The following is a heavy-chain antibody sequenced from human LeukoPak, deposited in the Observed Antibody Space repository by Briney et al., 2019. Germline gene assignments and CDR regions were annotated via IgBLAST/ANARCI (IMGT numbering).Heavy chain of an antibody. J-gene: IGHJ4*02. D-gene: IGHD6-6*01. CDR1: GGSISSGGYY. Sequence: PSETLSLTCTVSGGSISSGGYYWSWIRQHPGKGLEWIGYIYYSGSTYYNPSLKSRVTISVDTSKNQFSLKLSSVTAADTAVYYCARGRSSSGVDYWGQGTLVTVSS. V-gene: IGHV4-31*03. CDR2: IYYSGST. CDR3: ARGRSSSGVDY.